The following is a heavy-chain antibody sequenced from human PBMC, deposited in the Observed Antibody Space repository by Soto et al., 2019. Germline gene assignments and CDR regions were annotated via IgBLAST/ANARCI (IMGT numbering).Heavy chain of an antibody. D-gene: IGHD3-10*01. J-gene: IGHJ5*02. CDR1: GFTFSSYS. CDR2: ISSSSSTI. V-gene: IGHV3-48*01. Sequence: GGSLRLSCAASGFTFSSYSMNWVRQAPGKGLEWVSYISSSSSTIYYADSVKGRFTISRDNAKNSLYLQMNSLRAEDTAVYYCARGWFGEHESWFDPWGQGTLVTVSS. CDR3: ARGWFGEHESWFDP.